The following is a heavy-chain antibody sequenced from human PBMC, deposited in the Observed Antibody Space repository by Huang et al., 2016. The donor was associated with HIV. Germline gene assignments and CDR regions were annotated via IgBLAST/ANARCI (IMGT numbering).Heavy chain of an antibody. CDR3: ASGEYGKNAYDI. V-gene: IGHV4-39*01. J-gene: IGHJ3*02. Sequence: QLHLQQSGPGLVRPSETLSLICTVSGGSITSSMHYWCWIRQTPGKGLEWIGNFYYSGDAYYTPSRKNRVSISIDTSKSQFSLRLSSVIATDTAVYYCASGEYGKNAYDIWGQGTVVTVSA. CDR2: FYYSGDA. CDR1: GGSITSSMHY. D-gene: IGHD2-2*01.